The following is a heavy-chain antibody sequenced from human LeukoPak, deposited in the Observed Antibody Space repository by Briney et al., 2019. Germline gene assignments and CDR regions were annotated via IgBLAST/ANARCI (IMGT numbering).Heavy chain of an antibody. J-gene: IGHJ4*02. CDR1: GYTFTSYY. CDR3: AREEMATISAMVFDY. CDR2: INPSGGST. Sequence: ASVKVSCKASGYTFTSYYMHWVRQAPGQGLEWMGIINPSGGSTSYAQKFRGRVTMTRDMSTSTVYTELSSLRSKDTAVYYCAREEMATISAMVFDYWGQGTLVTVSS. V-gene: IGHV1-46*01. D-gene: IGHD5-24*01.